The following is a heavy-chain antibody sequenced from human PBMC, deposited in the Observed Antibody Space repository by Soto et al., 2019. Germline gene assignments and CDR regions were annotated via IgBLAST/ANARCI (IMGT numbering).Heavy chain of an antibody. CDR2: ISGGGGST. Sequence: EMQLLESGGGLVHPGGSPRLSCAASGFTFSSYAMSWVRQAPGKGLEWVSGISGGGGSTYYADSVKGRFTISRDNSKNTLYLQMNTLRAEDTAVYYCAKAHPTTDYDFWSGNYHAMDVWGQGTTLTVSS. CDR1: GFTFSSYA. J-gene: IGHJ6*02. D-gene: IGHD3-3*01. CDR3: AKAHPTTDYDFWSGNYHAMDV. V-gene: IGHV3-23*01.